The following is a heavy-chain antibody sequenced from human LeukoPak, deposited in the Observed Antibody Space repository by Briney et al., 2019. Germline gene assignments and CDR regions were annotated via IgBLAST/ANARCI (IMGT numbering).Heavy chain of an antibody. V-gene: IGHV4-4*07. CDR1: GASVISYF. J-gene: IGHJ3*02. D-gene: IGHD3-22*01. CDR3: ARGTIVVRSGGEAFDI. CDR2: IYTSGTT. Sequence: SETLSLTCTVSGASVISYFWSWIRQPAGKGLEWLGRIYTSGTTNYNPSLKSRVTMSVDTSKNQFSLKLTSLTAADTAVYYCARGTIVVRSGGEAFDIWGQGIMVTVSS.